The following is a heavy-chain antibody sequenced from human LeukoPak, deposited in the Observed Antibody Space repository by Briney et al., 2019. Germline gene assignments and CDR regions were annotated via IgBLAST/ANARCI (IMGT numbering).Heavy chain of an antibody. J-gene: IGHJ4*02. D-gene: IGHD3-22*01. Sequence: GGSLRLSCAASGFTFSSYAMSWVRQAPGKGLEWVSAISGSGGSTYYADSVKGRFTISRDNSKNTLYLLMNSLRAEDTAVYYCAKVRDSSGYRFDYWGQGTLVTVSS. V-gene: IGHV3-23*01. CDR3: AKVRDSSGYRFDY. CDR2: ISGSGGST. CDR1: GFTFSSYA.